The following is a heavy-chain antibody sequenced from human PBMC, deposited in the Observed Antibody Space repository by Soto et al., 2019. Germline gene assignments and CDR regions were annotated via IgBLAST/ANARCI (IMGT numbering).Heavy chain of an antibody. J-gene: IGHJ6*02. Sequence: PSETLSLTCTVSGGSISSGDYYWSWIRHPPGKGLEWIGYIYYSGSTYYNPSLKSRVTISVDTSKNQFSLKLSSVTAADTAVYYCARGVGYCSSTSCYTYGMDVWGQGTTVTVSS. CDR3: ARGVGYCSSTSCYTYGMDV. D-gene: IGHD2-2*02. V-gene: IGHV4-30-4*01. CDR2: IYYSGST. CDR1: GGSISSGDYY.